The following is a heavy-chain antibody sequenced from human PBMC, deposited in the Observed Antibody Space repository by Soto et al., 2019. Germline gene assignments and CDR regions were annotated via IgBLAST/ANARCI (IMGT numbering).Heavy chain of an antibody. J-gene: IGHJ4*02. D-gene: IGHD6-19*01. CDR2: TYYRSKWYN. Sequence: SPTRSLTCAISGDSVSSNSAAWNWIRQSPSRGLEWLGWTYYRSKWYNDYAVSVKSRITINPDTSKNQFSMQLNSVTPDDTAVYYCARDPVQAGWYYFGYWGQGTRVTV. CDR1: GDSVSSNSAA. V-gene: IGHV6-1*01. CDR3: ARDPVQAGWYYFGY.